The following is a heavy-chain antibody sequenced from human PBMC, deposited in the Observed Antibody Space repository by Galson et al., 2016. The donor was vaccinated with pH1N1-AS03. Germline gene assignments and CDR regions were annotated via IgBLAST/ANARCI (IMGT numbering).Heavy chain of an antibody. Sequence: SLRLSCAASGFTFSSYPMHWVRQAAGKGLEWVAVISYAGDNKEYADSVKGRFTISRDNSKNTLYLQMNSLRPDDTAVYYCAKDRVRRDDAAEFDDWGQGTLVTVSS. D-gene: IGHD1-1*01. J-gene: IGHJ4*02. CDR1: GFTFSSYP. V-gene: IGHV3-30*04. CDR3: AKDRVRRDDAAEFDD. CDR2: ISYAGDNK.